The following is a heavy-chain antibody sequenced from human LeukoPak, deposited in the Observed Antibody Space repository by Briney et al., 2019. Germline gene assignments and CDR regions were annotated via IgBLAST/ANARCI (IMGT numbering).Heavy chain of an antibody. CDR2: IRYDGTKK. CDR1: RFTFSSYG. D-gene: IGHD3-22*01. CDR3: AKDLLVGHYYDRSRHFPTFHF. J-gene: IGHJ4*02. Sequence: GGSLRLSCAASRFTFSSYGMHWVRQAPGKGLEWVTFIRYDGTKKYYADSVRCRFTVSRENSNNTLYLQMNSLRPNDTAVYYCAKDLLVGHYYDRSRHFPTFHFWGQGTLVTVSS. V-gene: IGHV3-30*02.